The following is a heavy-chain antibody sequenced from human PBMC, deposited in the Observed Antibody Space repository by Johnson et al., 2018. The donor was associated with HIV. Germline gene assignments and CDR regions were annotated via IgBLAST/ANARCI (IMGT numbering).Heavy chain of an antibody. D-gene: IGHD5-18*01. Sequence: VQLVESGGGVVQPGGSLRLSCAASGFTFDDYAMHWVRQAPGKGLEWVSGISWNSGSIGYADSVKGRFTISRDNAKNSLYLQMNSLRAEDTALYYCAKGCGSAMVPFAFDIWGQGTMVTVSS. CDR3: AKGCGSAMVPFAFDI. J-gene: IGHJ3*02. CDR2: ISWNSGSI. CDR1: GFTFDDYA. V-gene: IGHV3-9*01.